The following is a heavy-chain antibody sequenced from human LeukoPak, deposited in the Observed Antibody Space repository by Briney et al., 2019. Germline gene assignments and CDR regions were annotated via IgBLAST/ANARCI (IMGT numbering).Heavy chain of an antibody. Sequence: SETLSLTCTVSGGSISSSSYYWSWIRQPPGKGLEWIGEINHSGSTNYNPSLKSRVTISVDTSKNQFSLKLSSVTAADTAVYYCATRYSYGGGVFDYWGQGTLVTVSS. CDR1: GGSISSSSYY. D-gene: IGHD5-18*01. CDR3: ATRYSYGGGVFDY. J-gene: IGHJ4*02. CDR2: INHSGST. V-gene: IGHV4-39*07.